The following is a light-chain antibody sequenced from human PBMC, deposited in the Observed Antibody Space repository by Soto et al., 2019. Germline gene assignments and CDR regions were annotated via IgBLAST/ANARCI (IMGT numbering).Light chain of an antibody. Sequence: EIVLTQSPGTLSLSPGERATLSCRASQSVSKYLAWYQQKPGQAPRLLIHDASNRATGIPARFSGSGSGTDFTLTISSLEPEDFGVYYCQQRSNWPQITFGGGTKVEIK. V-gene: IGKV3-11*01. CDR1: QSVSKY. CDR3: QQRSNWPQIT. J-gene: IGKJ4*01. CDR2: DAS.